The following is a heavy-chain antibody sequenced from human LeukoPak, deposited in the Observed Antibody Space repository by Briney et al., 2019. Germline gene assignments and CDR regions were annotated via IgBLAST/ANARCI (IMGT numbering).Heavy chain of an antibody. CDR1: GFTVSDNY. J-gene: IGHJ4*02. CDR2: IYSGGDT. D-gene: IGHD1-26*01. Sequence: PGGSLRLSCAASGFTVSDNYMSWVRQAPGKGLEWVSAIYSGGDTYYADSVKGRFTIPRDNSKKTLYLQMNSLRAEDTAVYYCAREVFGTWEPGTFDYWGQGTVVTVSS. CDR3: AREVFGTWEPGTFDY. V-gene: IGHV3-66*01.